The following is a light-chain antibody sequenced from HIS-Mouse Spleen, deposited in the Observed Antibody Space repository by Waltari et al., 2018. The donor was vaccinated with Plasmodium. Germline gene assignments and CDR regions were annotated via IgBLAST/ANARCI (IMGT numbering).Light chain of an antibody. J-gene: IGKJ5*01. V-gene: IGKV3-11*01. CDR2: DAP. Sequence: EIVLTQSPATLSLSPGERATLSCRASQSVSSYLAWYQQKPGQAPRLLIYDAPNRATGIPARFSGSGSGTDFTLTISSLEPEDFALYYCQQRSNWPPTFGQGTRLEIK. CDR3: QQRSNWPPT. CDR1: QSVSSY.